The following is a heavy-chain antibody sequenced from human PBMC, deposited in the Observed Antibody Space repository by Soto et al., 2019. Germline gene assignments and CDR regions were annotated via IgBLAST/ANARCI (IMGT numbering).Heavy chain of an antibody. CDR3: ARAISGYVT. V-gene: IGHV1-3*01. CDR1: GINYNTYA. CDR2: INAGNGDT. Sequence: QVQLVQSGAEMKKPGASVKLSCKTSGINYNTYATHWVRQAPGQGLEWMGWINAGNGDTRYSQNFQGRVTLTRDTSASTVSMDLDSLQSEDTGVYYCARAISGYVTWGQVTLVTVSS. D-gene: IGHD5-12*01. J-gene: IGHJ4*02.